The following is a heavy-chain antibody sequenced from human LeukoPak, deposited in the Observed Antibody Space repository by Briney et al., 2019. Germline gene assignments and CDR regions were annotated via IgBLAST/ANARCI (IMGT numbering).Heavy chain of an antibody. Sequence: PGGSLRLSCAASGFTFSSYAMHWVRQAPGKGLEWVAVISYDGSNKYYADSVKGRFTISRDNSKNTLYLQMNSLRAEDTAVYYCARDADYGGNPWYWGQGTLVTVSS. CDR2: ISYDGSNK. CDR3: ARDADYGGNPWY. V-gene: IGHV3-30*01. J-gene: IGHJ4*02. D-gene: IGHD4-23*01. CDR1: GFTFSSYA.